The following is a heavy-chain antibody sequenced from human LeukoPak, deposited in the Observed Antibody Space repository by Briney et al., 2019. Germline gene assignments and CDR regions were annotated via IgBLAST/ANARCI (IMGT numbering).Heavy chain of an antibody. D-gene: IGHD5-18*01. V-gene: IGHV3-33*06. CDR3: AKRWGYTTMVSYYFDY. CDR1: GVTFSGYG. J-gene: IGHJ4*02. CDR2: IWYDGNNK. Sequence: GGSLRLSCAASGVTFSGYGMHWVRQAPDKGLEWVAVIWYDGNNKYYAESVKGRFTISRDNSKNTLYLQMNSLRAEDTAVYYCAKRWGYTTMVSYYFDYWGQGALVTDSS.